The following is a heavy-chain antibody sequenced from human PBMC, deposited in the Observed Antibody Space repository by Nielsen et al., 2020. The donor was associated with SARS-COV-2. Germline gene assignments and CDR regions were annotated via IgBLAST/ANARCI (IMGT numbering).Heavy chain of an antibody. D-gene: IGHD3-22*01. CDR2: IDPSDSYT. V-gene: IGHV5-10-1*01. CDR1: GYSFTSYW. Sequence: GGSLRLSCTGSGYSFTSYWISWVRQMPGKGLEWMGRIDPSDSYTNYSPSFQGHVTISADKSISTAYPQWSSLKASDTAMYYCARFTYYYDSSAVSGFDYWGQGTLVTVSS. J-gene: IGHJ4*02. CDR3: ARFTYYYDSSAVSGFDY.